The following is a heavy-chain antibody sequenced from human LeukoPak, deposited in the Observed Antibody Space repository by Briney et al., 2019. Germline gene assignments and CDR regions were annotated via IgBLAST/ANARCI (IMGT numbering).Heavy chain of an antibody. D-gene: IGHD3-22*01. Sequence: PGGPLRLSCAASGFTVSSKYMSWVRQAPGKGLEWVSVIYSGDKTYYADSVKGRFTISRDNSKNTLDLQMNSLRAEDTAVYYCARDLYDSSGYQRGYFQHWGQGTLVTVSS. CDR2: IYSGDKT. CDR1: GFTVSSKY. CDR3: ARDLYDSSGYQRGYFQH. J-gene: IGHJ1*01. V-gene: IGHV3-66*01.